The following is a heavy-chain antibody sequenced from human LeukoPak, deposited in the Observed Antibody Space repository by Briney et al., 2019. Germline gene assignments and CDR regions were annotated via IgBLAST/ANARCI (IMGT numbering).Heavy chain of an antibody. CDR2: INPNSGGT. CDR1: GYTFTGYY. D-gene: IGHD3-10*01. CDR3: ARDRFTMVRGVIIAN. V-gene: IGHV1-2*02. Sequence: ASVKVSSKASGYTFTGYYMHWVRQAPGQGLEWMGWINPNSGGTNYAQKFQGRVTMTRDTSISTAYMELSRLRSDDTAVYYCARDRFTMVRGVIIANWGQGTLVTVSS. J-gene: IGHJ4*02.